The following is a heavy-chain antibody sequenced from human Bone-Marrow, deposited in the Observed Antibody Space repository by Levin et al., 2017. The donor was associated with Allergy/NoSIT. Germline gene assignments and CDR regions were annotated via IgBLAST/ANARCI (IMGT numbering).Heavy chain of an antibody. CDR1: GFIFDDYG. D-gene: IGHD3-10*01. Sequence: GGSLRLSCTSSGFIFDDYGVSWFRQAPGQGLEWVGFIRSEGDGGTTEYAASVKGRFTISRDESKSMAYLHMNSLETEDTGVYYCTRCADVFHYGSGSYDSYYYYYYMDVWGKGTTVTVSS. V-gene: IGHV3-49*03. CDR3: TRCADVFHYGSGSYDSYYYYYYMDV. J-gene: IGHJ6*03. CDR2: IRSEGDGGTT.